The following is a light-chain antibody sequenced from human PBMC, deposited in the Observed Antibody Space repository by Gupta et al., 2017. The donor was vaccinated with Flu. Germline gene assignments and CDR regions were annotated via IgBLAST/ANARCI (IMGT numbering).Light chain of an antibody. CDR2: AAS. Sequence: SSLSASVGDRVTITCRASQSISSYLNWYQQKPGKAPKLLIYAASSLQSGVPSRFSGSGSGTDFTLTISSLQPEDFATYYCQQSYSTLAWTFGQGTKVEIK. V-gene: IGKV1-39*01. CDR3: QQSYSTLAWT. J-gene: IGKJ1*01. CDR1: QSISSY.